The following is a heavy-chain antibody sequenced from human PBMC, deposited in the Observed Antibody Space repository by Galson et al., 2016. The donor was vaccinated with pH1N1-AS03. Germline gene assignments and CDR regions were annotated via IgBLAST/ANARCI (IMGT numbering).Heavy chain of an antibody. CDR3: ARLTIDLLTGYYTFGDY. V-gene: IGHV5-51*01. Sequence: QSGAEVKKPGESLRISCAASGYSFSDHWIGWVRQMPGRGLEWVGLIYPDDSDTRYSPSFQGQVTISADKSTTTAYLQWNSLKASDTAIYYCARLTIDLLTGYYTFGDYWGQGTLVTVSS. CDR1: GYSFSDHW. CDR2: IYPDDSDT. D-gene: IGHD3-9*01. J-gene: IGHJ4*02.